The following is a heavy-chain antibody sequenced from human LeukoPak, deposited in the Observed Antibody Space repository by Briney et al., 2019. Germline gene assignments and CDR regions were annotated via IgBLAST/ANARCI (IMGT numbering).Heavy chain of an antibody. CDR1: GYSFTNYD. Sequence: ASVKVSCKASGYSFTNYDINWVRHASGQGLEWIGWMNPKSGITAYAQKFQGRVTITRNTSISTAYMELSSLRSEDTAVYYCAREDFYDSGSNDYWGQGTLVTVSS. J-gene: IGHJ4*02. CDR3: AREDFYDSGSNDY. D-gene: IGHD3-22*01. V-gene: IGHV1-8*03. CDR2: MNPKSGIT.